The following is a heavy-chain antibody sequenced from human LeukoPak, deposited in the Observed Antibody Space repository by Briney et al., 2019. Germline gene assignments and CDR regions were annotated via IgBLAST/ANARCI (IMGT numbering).Heavy chain of an antibody. V-gene: IGHV4-34*01. J-gene: IGHJ3*02. CDR3: ARELAITFGGVIVMSGAFDI. CDR1: GGSFSGYY. CDR2: INHSGST. Sequence: SETLSLTCAVYGGSFSGYYWRWIRQPPGKGLEWIGEINHSGSTNYNPSLKSRVTISVDTSKNQFSLKLSSVTAADTAVYYCARELAITFGGVIVMSGAFDIWGQGTMVTVSS. D-gene: IGHD3-16*02.